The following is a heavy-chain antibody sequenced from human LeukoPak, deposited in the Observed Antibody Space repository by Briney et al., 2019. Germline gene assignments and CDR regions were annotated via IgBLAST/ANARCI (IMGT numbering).Heavy chain of an antibody. Sequence: GGSLRLSCAASGFTFSGYWMHWIRQAPGKGLVWVSRINPDGSTTTYADSVKGRFNISRDNARNTLYLQMNSLRAEDTAVYYCASLKGEVEPYSYGPGNDDAFDIWGQGTMVTVSS. CDR2: INPDGSTT. CDR1: GFTFSGYW. D-gene: IGHD5-18*01. J-gene: IGHJ3*02. CDR3: ASLKGEVEPYSYGPGNDDAFDI. V-gene: IGHV3-74*03.